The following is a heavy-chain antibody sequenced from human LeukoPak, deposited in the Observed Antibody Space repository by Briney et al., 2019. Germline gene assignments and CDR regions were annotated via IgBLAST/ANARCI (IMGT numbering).Heavy chain of an antibody. Sequence: GGSLRLSRAASGFTFSSYWMSWVRQAPGKGLEWVANIKQDGSEKYYVDSVKGRFTISRDNAKNSLYLQMNSLRAEDTAVYYCARGGRFLEAHWFDPWGQGTLVTVSS. V-gene: IGHV3-7*01. D-gene: IGHD3-3*01. CDR2: IKQDGSEK. CDR1: GFTFSSYW. CDR3: ARGGRFLEAHWFDP. J-gene: IGHJ5*02.